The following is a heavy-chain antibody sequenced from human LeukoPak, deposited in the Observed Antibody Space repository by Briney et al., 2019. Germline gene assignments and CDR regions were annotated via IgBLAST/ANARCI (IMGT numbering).Heavy chain of an antibody. Sequence: GGSLRLSCAASGFTFSSYAMSRVRQAPGRGLEWVSAISGSGGSTYYADSVKGRFTISRDNSKNTLYLQMNSLRAEDTAVYYCAKDQDYYDSSDDYWGQGTLVTVSS. CDR2: ISGSGGST. V-gene: IGHV3-23*01. D-gene: IGHD3-22*01. J-gene: IGHJ4*02. CDR1: GFTFSSYA. CDR3: AKDQDYYDSSDDY.